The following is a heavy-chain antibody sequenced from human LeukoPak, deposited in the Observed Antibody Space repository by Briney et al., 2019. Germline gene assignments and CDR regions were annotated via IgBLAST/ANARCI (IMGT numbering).Heavy chain of an antibody. Sequence: ASVKVSCKASGYTFTGYYMHWVRQAPGQGLEWMGWINPNSGGTNYAQKFQGRVTMTRDTSTRTAYMELSRLRSDDTAVYYCARDTGAARLWFDPWGQGTLVTVSS. CDR3: ARDTGAARLWFDP. D-gene: IGHD6-6*01. J-gene: IGHJ5*02. V-gene: IGHV1-2*02. CDR2: INPNSGGT. CDR1: GYTFTGYY.